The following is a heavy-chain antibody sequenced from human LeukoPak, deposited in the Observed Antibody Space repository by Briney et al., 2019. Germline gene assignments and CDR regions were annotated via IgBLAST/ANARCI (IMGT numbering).Heavy chain of an antibody. CDR1: GGSFSGYY. J-gene: IGHJ4*02. V-gene: IGHV4-34*01. D-gene: IGHD6-13*01. CDR3: ASFLEDSSSPTTIDY. Sequence: SETLSLTCAVSGGSFSGYYWSWIRQPPGKGLEWIGEINHSGSTNYNPSLKSRVTISVDTSKNQFSLKLSSVTAADTAVYYCASFLEDSSSPTTIDYWGQGTLVTVSS. CDR2: INHSGST.